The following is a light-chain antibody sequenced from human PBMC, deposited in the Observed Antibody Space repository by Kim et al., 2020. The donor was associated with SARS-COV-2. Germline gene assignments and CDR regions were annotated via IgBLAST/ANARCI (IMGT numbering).Light chain of an antibody. V-gene: IGLV2-18*02. CDR2: EVS. J-gene: IGLJ2*01. CDR1: SSDVGSYNR. CDR3: SSYTSSTTLV. Sequence: QSVTSPCTGTSSDVGSYNRVSWYQQPPGTAPKLMIYEVSNRPSGVPDRFSGSKSGNTASLTISGLQAEDEADYYCSSYTSSTTLVFGGGTQLTVL.